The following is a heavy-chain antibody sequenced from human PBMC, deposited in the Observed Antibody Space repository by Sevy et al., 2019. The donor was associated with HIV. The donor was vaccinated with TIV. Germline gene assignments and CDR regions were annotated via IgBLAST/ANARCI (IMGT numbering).Heavy chain of an antibody. D-gene: IGHD6-13*01. CDR1: GFTFSSYA. Sequence: GGSLRLSCAASGFTFSSYAMSWVRQAPGKGLEWVSAISGSGGSTYYADSVKGRFTISRDNSKNTLYLQMNSLIAEDTVVYDCAKGSADYSSSWISHDYYYYMDVWGKGTTVTVSS. V-gene: IGHV3-23*01. CDR3: AKGSADYSSSWISHDYYYYMDV. J-gene: IGHJ6*03. CDR2: ISGSGGST.